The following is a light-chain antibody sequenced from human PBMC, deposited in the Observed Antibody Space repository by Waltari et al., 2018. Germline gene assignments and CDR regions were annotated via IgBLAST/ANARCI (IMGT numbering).Light chain of an antibody. Sequence: QSALSQPASVSGSPGPSLTITCTGASTDLARYNLVAWYQHHPNRAPKLIIYEATKRPSGISHRFSGAKSGATASLRISGLQADDEADYYCCSYTGSSTSYGCGGGTKVTVL. V-gene: IGLV2-23*01. CDR3: CSYTGSSTSYG. J-gene: IGLJ1*01. CDR2: EAT. CDR1: STDLARYNL.